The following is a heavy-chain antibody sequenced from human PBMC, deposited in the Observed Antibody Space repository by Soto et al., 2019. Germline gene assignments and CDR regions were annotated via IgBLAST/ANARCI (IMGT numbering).Heavy chain of an antibody. D-gene: IGHD3-10*01. J-gene: IGHJ4*02. CDR3: AKGWCYGSGTDYNLGCEN. CDR2: ITGSGTCT. CDR1: RFIFRNHA. V-gene: IGHV3-23*01. Sequence: EVQLLESGGGLEQPGGSLRLSCAASRFIFRNHAMGWVRQAPGKGLEWVSTITGSGTCTYYAEAVKGRFSISRDNSKNTLYLQMTSLRAEETAVYYCAKGWCYGSGTDYNLGCENWGQGTLVTVSS.